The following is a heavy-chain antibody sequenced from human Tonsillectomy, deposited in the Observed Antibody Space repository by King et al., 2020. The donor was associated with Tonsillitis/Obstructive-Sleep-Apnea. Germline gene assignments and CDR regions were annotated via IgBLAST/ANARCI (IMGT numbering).Heavy chain of an antibody. CDR1: GGSVSSGSYY. D-gene: IGHD6-19*01. J-gene: IGHJ4*02. Sequence: QLQESGPGLVKPSETLSLTCTVSGGSVSSGSYYWSWIRQPPGKGLEWIGYIYYSGSTNYNPSLKSRVTISVDTSKNQFSLKLSSVTAADTAVYYCARDSAAVAGLDYWGQGTLVTVSS. V-gene: IGHV4-61*01. CDR3: ARDSAAVAGLDY. CDR2: IYYSGST.